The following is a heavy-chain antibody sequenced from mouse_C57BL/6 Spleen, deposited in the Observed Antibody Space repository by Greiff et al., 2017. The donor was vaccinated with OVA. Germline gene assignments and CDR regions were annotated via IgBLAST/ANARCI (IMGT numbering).Heavy chain of an antibody. V-gene: IGHV5S21*01. CDR1: GFTFSSYA. CDR2: ISSGGDYI. D-gene: IGHD1-1*01. J-gene: IGHJ1*03. CDR3: TRLYGSSWYFDV. Sequence: EVKLEESGEGLVKPGGSLKLSCAASGFTFSSYAMSWVRQTPEKRLEWVAYISSGGDYIYYADTVKGRFTISRDNARNTLYLQMSSLKSEDTAMYYCTRLYGSSWYFDVWGTGTTVTVSS.